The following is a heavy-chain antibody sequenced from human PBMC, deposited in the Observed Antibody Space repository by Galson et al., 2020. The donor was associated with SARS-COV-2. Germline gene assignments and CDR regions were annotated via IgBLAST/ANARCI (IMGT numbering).Heavy chain of an antibody. V-gene: IGHV3-30*01. CDR1: GFTFSSYA. J-gene: IGHJ6*02. CDR2: ISYNGKKS. D-gene: IGHD2-2*01. CDR3: ARDRLAVPATNYYDYALDV. Sequence: GESLKISCAASGFTFSSYAMHWVRQAPGKGLEWVAVISYNGKKSYYGDSVEGRFTISRDNSKNTLYLQMNTVQSADTGIYYCARDRLAVPATNYYDYALDVWGQGTTVRVS.